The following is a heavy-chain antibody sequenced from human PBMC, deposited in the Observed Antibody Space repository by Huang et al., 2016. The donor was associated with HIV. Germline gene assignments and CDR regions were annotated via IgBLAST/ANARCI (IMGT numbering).Heavy chain of an antibody. CDR1: GDSMSSSSSYF. Sequence: QVQLQESGPGLVKPSETLSLTCTVSGDSMSSSSSYFWAWIRQPPGKGLEWVATIDYLGGAEYTPSLKRRVAISVDTSKNQFYLRLSSVNAADTAVYYCARQPIVGATYPFDIWGHGTMVTVSS. CDR2: IDYLGGA. V-gene: IGHV4-39*01. J-gene: IGHJ3*02. D-gene: IGHD1-26*01. CDR3: ARQPIVGATYPFDI.